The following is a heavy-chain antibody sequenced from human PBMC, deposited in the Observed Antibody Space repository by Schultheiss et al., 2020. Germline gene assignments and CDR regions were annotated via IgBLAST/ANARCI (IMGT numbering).Heavy chain of an antibody. CDR1: GFTFSSYG. V-gene: IGHV3-33*01. J-gene: IGHJ6*02. CDR3: ARENIGMDV. Sequence: GGSLRLSCAASGFTFSSYGMHWVRQAPGKGLEWVAVIWYDGSNKYYADSVKDRFTISRDNSKNTLYLQMNSLRAEDTAVYYCARENIGMDVWGQGTTGTVAS. CDR2: IWYDGSNK.